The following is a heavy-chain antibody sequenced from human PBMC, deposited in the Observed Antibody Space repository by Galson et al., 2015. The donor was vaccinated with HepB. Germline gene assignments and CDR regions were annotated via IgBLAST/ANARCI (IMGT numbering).Heavy chain of an antibody. J-gene: IGHJ4*02. Sequence: SLRLSCAASGFTFSSYSMNWVRQAPGKGLEWVSSISSSSSYIYYADSVKGRFTISRDNAKNSLYLQMNSLRAEDTAVYYCARDLLLPESIAAAGGTSDYWGQGTLVTVSS. CDR3: ARDLLLPESIAAAGGTSDY. V-gene: IGHV3-21*01. CDR1: GFTFSSYS. CDR2: ISSSSSYI. D-gene: IGHD6-13*01.